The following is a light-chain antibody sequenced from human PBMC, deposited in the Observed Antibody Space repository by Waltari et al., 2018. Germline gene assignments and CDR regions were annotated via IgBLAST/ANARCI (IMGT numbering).Light chain of an antibody. CDR1: QTLVHSDGNTH. CDR3: QQYQDYPHT. V-gene: IGKV2-30*02. J-gene: IGKJ4*01. CDR2: RVS. Sequence: DVVMTQSPLSLPVTLGQPASLSCKSSQTLVHSDGNTHLNWFQQRPGQSPRRLIYRVSNRDSGVPDRFSGSGSGTDFTLTISSLQPEDSGTYYCQQYQDYPHTFGGGTRVEVK.